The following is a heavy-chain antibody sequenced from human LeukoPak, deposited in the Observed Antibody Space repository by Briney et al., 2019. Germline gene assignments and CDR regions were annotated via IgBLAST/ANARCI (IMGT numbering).Heavy chain of an antibody. D-gene: IGHD3-9*01. J-gene: IGHJ3*02. CDR3: ARVAKGYFDWYKGTFDI. CDR2: IDHSGST. Sequence: PADSLSLTCALSGASISSGGYAWGWLRQPPGKGREWIGYIDHSGSTYYHRSLKSPFTITVDRSKHQFFVKVSSVTAADTAVYYCARVAKGYFDWYKGTFDIWGQGTMVTVSS. V-gene: IGHV4-30-2*01. CDR1: GASISSGGYA.